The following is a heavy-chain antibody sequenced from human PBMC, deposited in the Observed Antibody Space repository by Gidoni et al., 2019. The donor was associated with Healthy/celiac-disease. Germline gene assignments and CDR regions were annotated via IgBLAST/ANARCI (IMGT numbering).Heavy chain of an antibody. J-gene: IGHJ4*02. Sequence: EVQLLESGGGLVQPGGSLRLSCAASGFTFSSYAMSWVRQAPGKGLEWVSAIIGGDSSTYYADSVKGRFTISGDNSKNTLYLQMSSRRAEDTAVYYCAKTDTRGWGQGTLVTVSS. V-gene: IGHV3-23*01. CDR2: IIGGDSST. CDR3: AKTDTRG. D-gene: IGHD1-26*01. CDR1: GFTFSSYA.